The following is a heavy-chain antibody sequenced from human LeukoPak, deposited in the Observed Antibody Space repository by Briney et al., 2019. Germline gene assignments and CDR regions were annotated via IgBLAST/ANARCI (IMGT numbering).Heavy chain of an antibody. CDR3: ASRYSTGLHFDF. CDR2: IYSGGST. Sequence: PGGSLRLSCAASGFTVSSNYMSWVRQAPGKGLEWVSVIYSGGSTYYADSVKGRFTISRDNSKSTLYIQMNSLRAEDTAVYYCASRYSTGLHFDFWGQGTLVPVSS. D-gene: IGHD2-8*02. CDR1: GFTVSSNY. J-gene: IGHJ4*02. V-gene: IGHV3-53*01.